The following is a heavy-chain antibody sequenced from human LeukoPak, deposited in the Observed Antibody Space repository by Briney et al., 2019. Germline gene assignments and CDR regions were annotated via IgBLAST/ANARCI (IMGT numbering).Heavy chain of an antibody. Sequence: GGSLRLSCAASGFTFSSYAMSWVRQAPGKGLEWVSAISGSGGSTYYADSVKGRFTISRDNSKNTLYLHMNSLRAEDTAVYYCAREVRAYGGYSQSDYWGQGTLVTVSS. CDR3: AREVRAYGGYSQSDY. J-gene: IGHJ4*02. V-gene: IGHV3-23*01. D-gene: IGHD5-12*01. CDR2: ISGSGGST. CDR1: GFTFSSYA.